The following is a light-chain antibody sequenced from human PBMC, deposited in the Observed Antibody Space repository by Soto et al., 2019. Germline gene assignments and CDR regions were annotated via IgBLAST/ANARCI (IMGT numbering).Light chain of an antibody. J-gene: IGLJ1*01. CDR3: SSYAGSNNFV. V-gene: IGLV2-8*01. Sequence: QSVLTQPPSASGFPGQSVTISCTGTSSDVGYYDYVSWNQQHPGKAPKLVIYEVTKRPSGVPDRVSASKSGNTASLTVSGLRAEDEADYYCSSYAGSNNFVFGSGTKVTVL. CDR2: EVT. CDR1: SSDVGYYDY.